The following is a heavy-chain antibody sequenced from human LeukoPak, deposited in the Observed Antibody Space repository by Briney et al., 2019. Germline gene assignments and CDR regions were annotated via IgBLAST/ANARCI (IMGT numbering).Heavy chain of an antibody. CDR1: GFTFGGYY. CDR2: INGGGGEK. V-gene: IGHV3-7*01. J-gene: IGHJ4*01. Sequence: PGGSLRLSCAASGFTFGGYYMVWVRQAPGKGLEWVAHINGGGGEKHYADSVKGRFTMSRDNAKSSFFLQMNSLGAEDTAVYYCARDQGYCTGGTCYTVLDYWGQGALVTVSS. D-gene: IGHD2-8*02. CDR3: ARDQGYCTGGTCYTVLDY.